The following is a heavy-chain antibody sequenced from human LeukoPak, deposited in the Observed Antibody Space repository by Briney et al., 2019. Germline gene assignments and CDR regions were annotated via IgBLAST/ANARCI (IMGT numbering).Heavy chain of an antibody. CDR3: ARGSLNYFDY. CDR2: IYPGDPDT. CDR1: GYSFTSYW. J-gene: IGHJ4*02. V-gene: IGHV5-51*01. D-gene: IGHD6-13*01. Sequence: GASLQISCKGSGYSFTSYWIGWVRQLPGKGLEWMGIIYPGDPDTRYSPSFQGQVTISADKSISTAYLQWSSLKASDTAMYYCARGSLNYFDYWGQGTLVTVSS.